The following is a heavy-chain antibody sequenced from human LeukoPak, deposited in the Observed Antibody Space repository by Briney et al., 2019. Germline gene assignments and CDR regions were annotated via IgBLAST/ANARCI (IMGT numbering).Heavy chain of an antibody. D-gene: IGHD4/OR15-4a*01. CDR1: GGSISSSSYY. CDR2: IYYSGST. V-gene: IGHV4-39*01. CDR3: ARHGAGERDYFDY. J-gene: IGHJ4*02. Sequence: PSETLSLTCTVSGGSISSSSYYWGWIRQPPGKGLEWIGSIYYSGSTYYNPSLKSRVTISVDTSKNQFSLKLSSVTAADTAVYYCARHGAGERDYFDYWGQGTLVTVSS.